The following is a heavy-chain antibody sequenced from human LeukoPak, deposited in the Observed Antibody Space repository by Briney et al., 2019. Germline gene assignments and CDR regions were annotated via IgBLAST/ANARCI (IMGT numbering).Heavy chain of an antibody. CDR2: IYYSGST. D-gene: IGHD3-22*01. J-gene: IGHJ3*02. Sequence: SQTLSLTCTVSGGSISSYYWSWIRQPPGKGLEWIGYIYYSGSTNYNPSLKSRVTISVDTSKNQFPLKLSSVTAADTAVYYCARGYYGSSGYSDAFDIWGQGTMVTVSS. CDR3: ARGYYGSSGYSDAFDI. CDR1: GGSISSYY. V-gene: IGHV4-59*12.